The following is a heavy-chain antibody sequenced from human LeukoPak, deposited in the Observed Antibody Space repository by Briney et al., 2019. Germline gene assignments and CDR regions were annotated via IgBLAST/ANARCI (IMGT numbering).Heavy chain of an antibody. CDR1: GFTFSSYS. CDR2: ISSSSSYI. CDR3: ARDTYYYDSSGYYY. Sequence: GGSLRLSCAASGFTFSSYSMNWVRQAPGKGLEWVSSISSSSSYIYYADSVKGRFTISRDNAKNSLYPQMNSLRAEDTAVYYCARDTYYYDSSGYYYWGQGTLVTVSS. V-gene: IGHV3-21*01. J-gene: IGHJ4*02. D-gene: IGHD3-22*01.